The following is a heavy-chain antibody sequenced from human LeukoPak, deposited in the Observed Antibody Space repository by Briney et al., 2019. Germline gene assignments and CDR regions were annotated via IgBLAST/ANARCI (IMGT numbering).Heavy chain of an antibody. J-gene: IGHJ6*02. V-gene: IGHV3-23*01. CDR2: ISGSGGST. CDR3: AKSAGLYYYYYGMDV. CDR1: GFTFSRYA. Sequence: GGSLRLSCAASGFTFSRYAMSWVRQAPGKGLEWVSAISGSGGSTYYADSVKGRFTISRDNSKNTLYLQMNSLRAEDTAVYYCAKSAGLYYYYYGMDVWGQGTTVTVSS.